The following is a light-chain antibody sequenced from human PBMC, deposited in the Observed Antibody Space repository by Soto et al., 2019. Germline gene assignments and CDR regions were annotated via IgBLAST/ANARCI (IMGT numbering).Light chain of an antibody. V-gene: IGLV2-14*01. CDR1: NSDVGAYDY. Sequence: QSALTQPASVSGSPGQSITISCSGTNSDVGAYDYVSWYQQYPGKAPKLMIYAVTNRPSGVSNRFSGSKSGNTASLTISGLQAEDEADYYCCSYAGSYYVFGTGTKLTVL. J-gene: IGLJ1*01. CDR3: CSYAGSYYV. CDR2: AVT.